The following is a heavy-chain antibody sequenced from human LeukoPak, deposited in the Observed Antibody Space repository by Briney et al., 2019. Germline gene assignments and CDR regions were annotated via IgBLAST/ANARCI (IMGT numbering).Heavy chain of an antibody. J-gene: IGHJ5*02. V-gene: IGHV1-24*01. Sequence: ASVKVSCKVSGYTLTELSMHWVRQAPGKGLEWMGGFDPEDGETIYAQKFQGRVTMTEDTSTDTAYMELSSLRSEDTAVYYCATDRGPYCSGGSCYYGSWFDPWGQGTLVTVSS. CDR2: FDPEDGET. D-gene: IGHD2-15*01. CDR1: GYTLTELS. CDR3: ATDRGPYCSGGSCYYGSWFDP.